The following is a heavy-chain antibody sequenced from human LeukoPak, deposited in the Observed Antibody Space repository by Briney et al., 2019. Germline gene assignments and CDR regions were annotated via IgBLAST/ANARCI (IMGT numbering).Heavy chain of an antibody. D-gene: IGHD6-6*01. J-gene: IGHJ5*02. CDR1: GGSISSSSYY. CDR3: ARRSRGSSSLWFDP. V-gene: IGHV4-39*01. CDR2: IYYSGST. Sequence: PSETLSLTCTVSGGSISSSSYYWGRIRQPPGKGLEWIGSIYYSGSTYYNPSLKSRVTISVDTSKNQFSLKLSSVTAADTAVYYCARRSRGSSSLWFDPWGQGTLVTVSS.